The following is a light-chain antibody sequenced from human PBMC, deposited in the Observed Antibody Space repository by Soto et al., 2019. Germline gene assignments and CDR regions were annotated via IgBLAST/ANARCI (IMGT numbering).Light chain of an antibody. J-gene: IGKJ1*01. Sequence: ETVMTQSPATLSVSPGERATLSCRASQSVSSNLAWYQQKPGQAPRLLIYGVSTRATDIPARFSGSGSGTEFTLTLSSLQSEDFAVYYCQQYNNWTPRTFGQGTKVEIK. CDR2: GVS. CDR1: QSVSSN. CDR3: QQYNNWTPRT. V-gene: IGKV3-15*01.